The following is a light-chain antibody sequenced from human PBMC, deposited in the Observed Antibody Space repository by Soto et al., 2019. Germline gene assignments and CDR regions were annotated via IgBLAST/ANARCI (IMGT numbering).Light chain of an antibody. CDR3: QQYYSSLPT. V-gene: IGKV4-1*01. J-gene: IGKJ1*01. CDR2: WAS. Sequence: DIVMTQSPDSLAVSLGERATINCKSSQSVLYNSDNRNYLAWYQQKPGQPPKLLIYWASTRESGVPDRFSGSGSGTDFTLTISSLQAEDVAVYSCQQYYSSLPTFGQGTKVEIK. CDR1: QSVLYNSDNRNY.